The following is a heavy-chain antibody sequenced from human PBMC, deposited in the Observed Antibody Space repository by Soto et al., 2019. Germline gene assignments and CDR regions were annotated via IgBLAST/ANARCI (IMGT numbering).Heavy chain of an antibody. CDR2: IYHSGST. CDR1: GGSISSGGYS. V-gene: IGHV4-30-2*01. CDR3: ARGLVLVPAAAKPYFDY. Sequence: TLSLTCAVSGGSISSGGYSWSWIRQPPGKGLEWIGYIYHSGSTYYNPSLKSRVTISVDRSKNQFSLKLSSVTAADTAVYYCARGLVLVPAAAKPYFDYWGQGTLVTVSS. D-gene: IGHD2-2*01. J-gene: IGHJ4*02.